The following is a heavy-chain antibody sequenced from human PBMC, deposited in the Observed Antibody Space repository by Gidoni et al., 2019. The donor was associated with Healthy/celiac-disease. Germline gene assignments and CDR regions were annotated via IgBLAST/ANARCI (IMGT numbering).Heavy chain of an antibody. CDR1: GCSISRVRYY. J-gene: IGHJ4*02. V-gene: IGHV4-61*02. CDR3: ASTVCGGDCYDYYFDY. Sequence: QVQLQESGPGLVEPSQTLSLTCTVSGCSISRVRYYWSWLRQHAGKGLEWIGRIYTSGSTNYNPSLKSRVTISVDTSKNQFSLKLSSVTAADTAVYYCASTVCGGDCYDYYFDYWGQGTLVTVSS. D-gene: IGHD2-21*02. CDR2: IYTSGST.